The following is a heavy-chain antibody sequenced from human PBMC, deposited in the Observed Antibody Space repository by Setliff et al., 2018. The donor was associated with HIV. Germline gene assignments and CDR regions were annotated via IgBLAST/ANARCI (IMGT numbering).Heavy chain of an antibody. J-gene: IGHJ4*01. CDR1: GFTFSSYW. CDR3: VTDIESRPYYNLDY. Sequence: QPGGSLRLSCAASGFTFSSYWMHWVRQAPGKGLVWVSCINNDGSRTFYADSVKGRLTISRDNAKNTLYLQMNSLRAEDSAVYYCVTDIESRPYYNLDYWGQGTLVTVSS. CDR2: INNDGSRT. V-gene: IGHV3-74*01. D-gene: IGHD3-10*01.